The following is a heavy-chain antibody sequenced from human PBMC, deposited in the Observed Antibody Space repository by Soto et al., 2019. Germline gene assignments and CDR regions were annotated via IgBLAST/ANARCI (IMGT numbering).Heavy chain of an antibody. CDR3: EKSPKGDYYNGYYGMDV. Sequence: GGSLRLSCAASGFTFSSYAMSWVRQAPGKGLEWVSAISGSGGSTYYADSVKGRFTISRDNSKNTLYLQMNSLRAEDTAVYYCEKSPKGDYYNGYYGMDVWGQGTTVTVSS. CDR1: GFTFSSYA. V-gene: IGHV3-23*01. J-gene: IGHJ6*02. D-gene: IGHD3-10*01. CDR2: ISGSGGST.